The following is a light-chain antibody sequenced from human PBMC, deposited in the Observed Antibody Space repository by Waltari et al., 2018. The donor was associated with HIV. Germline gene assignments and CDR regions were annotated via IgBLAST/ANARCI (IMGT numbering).Light chain of an antibody. Sequence: PVLIQPPPASAPLGPSVPLTCTLGSGKGNNKGDGYKESPGQGPRFVMRVGTGGIVGSKGDDIPDRFSVLGSGLNRSLIIKNIQEEDESDYHCGTDHGSGSNFVYRFGGGTKLTVL. CDR3: GTDHGSGSNFVYR. CDR2: VGTGGIVG. CDR1: SGKGNNK. J-gene: IGLJ2*01. V-gene: IGLV9-49*01.